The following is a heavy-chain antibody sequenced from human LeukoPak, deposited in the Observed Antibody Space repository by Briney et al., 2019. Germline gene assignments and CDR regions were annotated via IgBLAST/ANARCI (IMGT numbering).Heavy chain of an antibody. CDR3: ARECGGNCRALDY. Sequence: GGSLRLSCAASGFTFSSYSMNWVRQAPGKGLEWVSSISSSSSYIYYADSVKGRFTISRDNAKNSLYLQMNSLRAEDTAVYYCARECGGNCRALDYWGQGTLVTVSS. J-gene: IGHJ4*02. CDR1: GFTFSSYS. D-gene: IGHD4-23*01. CDR2: ISSSSSYI. V-gene: IGHV3-21*01.